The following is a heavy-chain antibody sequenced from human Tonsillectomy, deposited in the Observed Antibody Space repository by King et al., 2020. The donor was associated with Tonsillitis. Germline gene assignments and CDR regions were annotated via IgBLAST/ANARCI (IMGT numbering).Heavy chain of an antibody. CDR2: ISSSSSYI. CDR3: ARERDMVATGWFDP. CDR1: GFTFSSYS. J-gene: IGHJ5*02. V-gene: IGHV3-21*01. Sequence: VQLVESGGGLVKPGGSLRLSCAASGFTFSSYSMNWVRQAPGKGLEWVSSISSSSSYIYYADSVKGRFTISRDNAKNSLYLQMNSLIAEDTAVYYCARERDMVATGWFDPWGQGTLVTVSS. D-gene: IGHD5-12*01.